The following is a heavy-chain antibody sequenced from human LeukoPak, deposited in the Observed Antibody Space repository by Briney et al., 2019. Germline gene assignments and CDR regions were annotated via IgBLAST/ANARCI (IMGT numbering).Heavy chain of an antibody. CDR2: IIPIFGTA. J-gene: IGHJ4*02. Sequence: GSSVKVSCKASGGTFSSYAISWVRLAPGQGLEWMGGIIPIFGTANYAQKFQGRVTITADESTSTAYMELSSLRSEDTAVYYCARVGEVSSSSWYEGHGYWGQGTLVTVSS. D-gene: IGHD6-13*01. CDR1: GGTFSSYA. CDR3: ARVGEVSSSSWYEGHGY. V-gene: IGHV1-69*01.